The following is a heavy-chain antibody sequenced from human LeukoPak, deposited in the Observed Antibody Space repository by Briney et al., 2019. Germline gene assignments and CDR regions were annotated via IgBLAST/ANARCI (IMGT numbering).Heavy chain of an antibody. V-gene: IGHV4-59*01. Sequence: SETLSLTCTVSGGSISSYYWSWIRQPPAKGLEWIGYIYYSGGTNYNPSLKSRVTISVDTSKNQFSLKLSSVTAADTAVYYCARSFVDSSGYYDDYWGQGTLVTVSS. J-gene: IGHJ4*02. CDR3: ARSFVDSSGYYDDY. D-gene: IGHD3-22*01. CDR2: IYYSGGT. CDR1: GGSISSYY.